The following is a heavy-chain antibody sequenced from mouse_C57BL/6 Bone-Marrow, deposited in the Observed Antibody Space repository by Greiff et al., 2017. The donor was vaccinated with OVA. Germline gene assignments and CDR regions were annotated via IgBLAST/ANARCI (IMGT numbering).Heavy chain of an antibody. J-gene: IGHJ1*03. CDR1: GFSLTSYG. CDR2: IWSGGST. D-gene: IGHD1-1*01. V-gene: IGHV2-2*01. CDR3: ARKAPFYYGSSYWYFDV. Sequence: VKLMESGPGLVQPSQSLSITCTVSGFSLTSYGVHWVRQSPGKGLEWLGVIWSGGSTDYNAAFISRLSISKDNSKSQVFFKMNSLQADDTAIYYCARKAPFYYGSSYWYFDVWGTGTTVTVSS.